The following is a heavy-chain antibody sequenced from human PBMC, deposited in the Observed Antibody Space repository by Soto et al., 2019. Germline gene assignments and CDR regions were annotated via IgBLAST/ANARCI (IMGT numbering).Heavy chain of an antibody. CDR3: ARGDRGGFDL. CDR1: GFTFSTYS. D-gene: IGHD3-10*01. J-gene: IGHJ3*01. V-gene: IGHV3-23*01. CDR2: ISASGGTTT. Sequence: GGSLRLSCAASGFTFSTYSITWDRQAPGKGLEWVSAISASGGTTTTYADPVKGRFTISRDNARNTVSLKMSSLRAEDTAIYDCARGDRGGFDLWGHGTMVTVSS.